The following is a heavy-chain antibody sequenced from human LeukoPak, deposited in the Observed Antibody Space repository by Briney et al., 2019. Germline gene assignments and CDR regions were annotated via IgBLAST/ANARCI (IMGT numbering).Heavy chain of an antibody. CDR2: INHSGST. CDR1: GGSFSGYY. J-gene: IGHJ3*02. CDR3: ARRRRISEAGRSGDALDI. Sequence: SETLSLTCAVYGGSFSGYYWSWIRQPPGKGLEWIGEINHSGSTNYNPSLKSRVTISVDTSKNQFSLKLSSVTAADTAVYYCARRRRISEAGRSGDALDIWGQGTMVTVSS. V-gene: IGHV4-34*01. D-gene: IGHD6-19*01.